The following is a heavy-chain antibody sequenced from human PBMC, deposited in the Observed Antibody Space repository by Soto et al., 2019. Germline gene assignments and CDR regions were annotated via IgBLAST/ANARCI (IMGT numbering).Heavy chain of an antibody. D-gene: IGHD3-10*01. CDR3: ARAGRGVGSLPYYFDY. CDR2: IYYSGST. Sequence: QVQLQESGPGLVKPSETLSLTCTVSGGSISSYYWSWIRQPPGKGLEWIGYIYYSGSTNYNPSLKRRVTISVDTSKNQFSLMLSSLTAADTAVYYCARAGRGVGSLPYYFDYWCQGTLVTVSS. J-gene: IGHJ4*02. CDR1: GGSISSYY. V-gene: IGHV4-59*01.